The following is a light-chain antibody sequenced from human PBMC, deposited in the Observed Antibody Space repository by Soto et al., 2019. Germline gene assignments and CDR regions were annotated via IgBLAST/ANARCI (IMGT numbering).Light chain of an antibody. Sequence: EIVLTQSPGTLSLSPGERATLSCRASQSVSSSYLAWYQQKPXHAPTLLIYGASSRATVIPDRFSGSGSGTDFTLTISRLEPEDFAVYYCHQYGSSTITFGQGTRLEIK. CDR1: QSVSSSY. J-gene: IGKJ5*01. V-gene: IGKV3-20*01. CDR3: HQYGSSTIT. CDR2: GAS.